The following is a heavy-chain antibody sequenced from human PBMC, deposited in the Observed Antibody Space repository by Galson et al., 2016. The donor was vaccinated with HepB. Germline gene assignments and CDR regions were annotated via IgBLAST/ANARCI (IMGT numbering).Heavy chain of an antibody. CDR3: ARVTEEFGEFSWGWRINYYFEY. Sequence: SLRLSCAASGFTFSSYWMSWVRQAPGKGLEWVANVKEDGSEKDYVDSVKGRFTISRDNAKNSLYLQMNSLRAEDTALYYCARVTEEFGEFSWGWRINYYFEYWGQGTLVTVSS. CDR1: GFTFSSYW. J-gene: IGHJ4*02. CDR2: VKEDGSEK. V-gene: IGHV3-7*03. D-gene: IGHD3-10*01.